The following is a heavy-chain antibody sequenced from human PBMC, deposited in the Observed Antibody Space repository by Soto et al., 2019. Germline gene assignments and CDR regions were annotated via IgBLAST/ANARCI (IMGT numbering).Heavy chain of an antibody. D-gene: IGHD2-15*01. CDR1: GFTFSSYS. CDR2: ISSSSSYI. CDR3: VVVVALDYYYMDV. V-gene: IGHV3-21*01. Sequence: GGSLRLSCAASGFTFSSYSMNWVRQAPGKGLEWVSSISSSSSYIYYADSVKGRFTISRDNAKNSLYLQMNSLRAEDTAVYYCVVVVALDYYYMDVWGKGTTVTVSS. J-gene: IGHJ6*03.